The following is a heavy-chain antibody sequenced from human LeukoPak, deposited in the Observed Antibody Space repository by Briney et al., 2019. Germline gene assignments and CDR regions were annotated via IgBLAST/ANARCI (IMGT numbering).Heavy chain of an antibody. Sequence: AGSLSLSCATSEITFSSYVMSWVRQAPGKGLEWVSTISGGGLTTHYADSVKGRFTISRDNSENTLYLQMTSLRAEDTAVYYCAKDQGDRVGSSVSWGQGTLVTVSS. V-gene: IGHV3-23*01. CDR3: AKDQGDRVGSSVS. J-gene: IGHJ4*02. CDR2: ISGGGLTT. D-gene: IGHD2-2*01. CDR1: EITFSSYV.